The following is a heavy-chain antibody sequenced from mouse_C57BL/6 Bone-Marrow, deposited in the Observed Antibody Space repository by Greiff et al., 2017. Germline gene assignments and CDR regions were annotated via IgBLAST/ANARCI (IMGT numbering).Heavy chain of an antibody. CDR2: ISSGSSTI. CDR3: ARPNDYGGAYFAY. Sequence: DVKLVESGGGLVKPGGSLKLSCAASGFTFSDYGMHWVRQAPEKGLEWVAYISSGSSTIYYADTVKGRFTISRDNAKNTLFLQMHSLRSEDTAMYYCARPNDYGGAYFAYWGQGTTLTVSS. V-gene: IGHV5-17*01. J-gene: IGHJ2*01. D-gene: IGHD2-4*01. CDR1: GFTFSDYG.